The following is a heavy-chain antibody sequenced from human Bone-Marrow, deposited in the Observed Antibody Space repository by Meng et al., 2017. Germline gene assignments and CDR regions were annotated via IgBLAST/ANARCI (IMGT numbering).Heavy chain of an antibody. CDR2: ISGSGGST. D-gene: IGHD3-16*01. CDR1: GFTFSSYA. Sequence: LSLTCAASGFTFSSYAMSWVRQAPGKGLEWVSAISGSGGSTYYADSVKGRFTISRDNSKNTLYLQMNSLRAEDTAVYYCAKDLRLGRFDYWGQGTLVTVSS. CDR3: AKDLRLGRFDY. V-gene: IGHV3-23*01. J-gene: IGHJ4*02.